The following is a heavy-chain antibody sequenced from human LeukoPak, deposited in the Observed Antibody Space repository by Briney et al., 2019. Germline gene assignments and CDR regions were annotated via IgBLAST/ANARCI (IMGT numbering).Heavy chain of an antibody. Sequence: SETLSLTCVVYGGSFSGYYWSWIRQPPGKGLEWIGEINHSGSTNYNPSLKSRVTISVDTSKNQFSLKLSSVTAADTAVYYCARLGLYYYYGMDVWGQGTTVTVSS. J-gene: IGHJ6*02. V-gene: IGHV4-34*01. CDR3: ARLGLYYYYGMDV. CDR1: GGSFSGYY. CDR2: INHSGST. D-gene: IGHD7-27*01.